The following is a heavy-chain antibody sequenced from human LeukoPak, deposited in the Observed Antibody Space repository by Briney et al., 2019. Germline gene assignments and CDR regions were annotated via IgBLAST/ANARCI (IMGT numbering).Heavy chain of an antibody. J-gene: IGHJ4*02. CDR1: GFTFSSYA. CDR3: AKDFEYSSGWSFDY. Sequence: GGSLRLSCAASGFTFSSYAMSWVRQAPGKGLKWVSAISGSGGSTYYADSVKGRFTISRVNSKNTLYLQMNSLRAEDTAVYYCAKDFEYSSGWSFDYWGQGTLVTVSS. D-gene: IGHD6-19*01. V-gene: IGHV3-23*01. CDR2: ISGSGGST.